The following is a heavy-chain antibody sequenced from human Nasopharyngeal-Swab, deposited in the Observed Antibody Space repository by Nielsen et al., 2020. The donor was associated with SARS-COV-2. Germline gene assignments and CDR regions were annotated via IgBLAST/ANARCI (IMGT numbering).Heavy chain of an antibody. CDR1: GFTFNAYA. Sequence: GESLKISCSASGFTFNAYATHWVRQAPGKGLEWVAVISYDGSNKYYADSVKGRFTISRDNSKNTLYLQMNSLRAEDTAVYYCARDSRDGYNVPFDYWGQGTLVTVSS. J-gene: IGHJ4*02. D-gene: IGHD5-24*01. CDR2: ISYDGSNK. V-gene: IGHV3-30-3*01. CDR3: ARDSRDGYNVPFDY.